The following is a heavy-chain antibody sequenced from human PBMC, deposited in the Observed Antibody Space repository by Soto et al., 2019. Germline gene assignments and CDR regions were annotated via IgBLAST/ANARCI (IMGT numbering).Heavy chain of an antibody. CDR1: GFTFSSYA. D-gene: IGHD5-12*01. Sequence: EVQLLESGGGLVQPGGSLRLSCAASGFTFSSYAMSWVRQAPGKGLEWVSAISGSGGSTYYADSVKGRFTISRDNSKNTLYLQMTSLRAEDTAVYYCARLKRGYSGYATFDYWGQGTMVTVSS. V-gene: IGHV3-23*01. CDR3: ARLKRGYSGYATFDY. J-gene: IGHJ4*02. CDR2: ISGSGGST.